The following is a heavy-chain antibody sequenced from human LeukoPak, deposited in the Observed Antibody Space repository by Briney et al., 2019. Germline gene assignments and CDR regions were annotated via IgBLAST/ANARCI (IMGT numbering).Heavy chain of an antibody. CDR3: ATCGSYYSMDYYYGMDV. J-gene: IGHJ6*02. V-gene: IGHV1-69*05. CDR1: GGTFSSYA. CDR2: IIPIFGTA. Sequence: SVKVSCKASGGTFSSYAISWVRQAAGRGLEWMGGIIPIFGTANYAQKFQGRVTITTDESTSTAYMELSSLRSEDTAVYYCATCGSYYSMDYYYGMDVWGQGTTVTVSS. D-gene: IGHD1-26*01.